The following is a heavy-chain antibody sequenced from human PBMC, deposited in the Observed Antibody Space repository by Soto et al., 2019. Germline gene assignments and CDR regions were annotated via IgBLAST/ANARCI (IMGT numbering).Heavy chain of an antibody. CDR1: GYSFTIYW. D-gene: IGHD2-15*01. CDR3: AAVVVVAATTGWFDP. CDR2: IDPSDSYT. V-gene: IGHV5-10-1*01. J-gene: IGHJ5*02. Sequence: GESLKISCKGSGYSFTIYWISWVRQMPGKGLEWMGRIDPSDSYTNYSPSFQGHVTISADKSISTAYLQWSSLKASDTAMYYCAAVVVVAATTGWFDPWGQGTLVTVSS.